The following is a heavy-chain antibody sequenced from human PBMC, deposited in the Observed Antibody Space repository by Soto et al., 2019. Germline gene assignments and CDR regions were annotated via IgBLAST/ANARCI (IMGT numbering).Heavy chain of an antibody. Sequence: EVQLLESGGGLVQPGGSLRLSCAASGFTFSSYAMSWVRQAPGKGLEWVSAISGSGGSTYYADSVKGRFTISRDNSKNTXXLQMTSLRAEDTAVYYCAKGRGYCSSTSCYVGSDYWGQGTLVTVSS. CDR1: GFTFSSYA. D-gene: IGHD2-2*01. CDR2: ISGSGGST. CDR3: AKGRGYCSSTSCYVGSDY. V-gene: IGHV3-23*01. J-gene: IGHJ4*02.